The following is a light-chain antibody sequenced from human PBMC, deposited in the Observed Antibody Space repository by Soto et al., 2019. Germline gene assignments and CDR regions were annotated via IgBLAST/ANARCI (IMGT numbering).Light chain of an antibody. CDR3: CSYGDFRTSWV. J-gene: IGLJ3*02. CDR1: SSDVGSHYL. V-gene: IGLV2-23*01. CDR2: EGT. Sequence: HSVLTQPASVSGSPGQSITISCSGASSDVGSHYLVSLYQQQPGKAXKLIIYEGTKRPSGISYRFSASQSGNTASLTISGLEVEDEADYYCCSYGDFRTSWVFGGGTQLTV.